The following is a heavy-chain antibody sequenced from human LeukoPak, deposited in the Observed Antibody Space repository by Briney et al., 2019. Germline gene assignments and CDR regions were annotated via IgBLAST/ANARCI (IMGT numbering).Heavy chain of an antibody. CDR3: ARDRGDYGDFRDAFDV. J-gene: IGHJ3*01. V-gene: IGHV3-74*01. Sequence: GGSLRLSCAASGSTFSSYWMHWVRQAPGRGLVWVSRIHSDGITTNYADSVKGRFTISRDNAQNTLYLQMNSLRAEDTALYFCARDRGDYGDFRDAFDVWGQGTLVTVSS. CDR2: IHSDGITT. D-gene: IGHD4-17*01. CDR1: GSTFSSYW.